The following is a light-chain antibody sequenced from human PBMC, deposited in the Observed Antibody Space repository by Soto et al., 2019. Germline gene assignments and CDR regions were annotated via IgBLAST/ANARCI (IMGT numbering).Light chain of an antibody. CDR2: DAS. Sequence: EIVLTQSPATLSLSPGERATLSCRASQSVSSYLAWYQQKPGQAPRLLIYDASNRATGIPARFSGSGSGTDFTLTISSLGPEDFAVYYCQQRSNWPPFTFDPGTKMDIK. CDR3: QQRSNWPPFT. CDR1: QSVSSY. V-gene: IGKV3-11*01. J-gene: IGKJ3*01.